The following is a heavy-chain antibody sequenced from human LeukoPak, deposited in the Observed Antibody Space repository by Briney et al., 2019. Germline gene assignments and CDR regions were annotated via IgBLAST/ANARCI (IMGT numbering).Heavy chain of an antibody. CDR3: ARDYGDLDYYYGMDV. CDR1: GLTFSSYS. J-gene: IGHJ6*04. Sequence: PGGSLRLSCAASGLTFSSYSMNWVRQAPGKGLEWVSSISSSSSHIYYADSVKGRFTISRDNSKNTLYLQMNSLRAEDTAVYYCARDYGDLDYYYGMDVWGKGTTVTVSS. V-gene: IGHV3-21*01. CDR2: ISSSSSHI. D-gene: IGHD4-17*01.